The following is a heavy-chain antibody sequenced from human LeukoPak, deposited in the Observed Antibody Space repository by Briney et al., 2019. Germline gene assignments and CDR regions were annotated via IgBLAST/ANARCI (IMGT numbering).Heavy chain of an antibody. V-gene: IGHV3-30*04. D-gene: IGHD3-3*01. J-gene: IGHJ6*02. CDR2: ISYGGSNK. Sequence: GGSLRLSCAASGFTFSSYAMHWVRQAPGKGLEWVAVISYGGSNKYYADSVKGRFTISRDNSKNTLYLQMNSLRAEDTAVYYCARVDYDFWSGYYSYYYYGMDVWGQGTTVTVSS. CDR1: GFTFSSYA. CDR3: ARVDYDFWSGYYSYYYYGMDV.